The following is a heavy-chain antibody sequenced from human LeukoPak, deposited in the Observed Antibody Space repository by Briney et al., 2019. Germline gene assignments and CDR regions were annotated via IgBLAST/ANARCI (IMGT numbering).Heavy chain of an antibody. CDR1: GFAFXSXX. CDR2: VSGGATGA. V-gene: IGHV3-23*01. CDR3: AKELSAGTGGGWEDYFDY. D-gene: IGHD6-13*01. Sequence: GGSLRLSCAASGFAFXSXXXSXVXQAPGXXLEWXSTVSGGATGAYSADSLQGRFTISRDDSKSTLYLQMNSLRAEDTAVYYCAKELSAGTGGGWEDYFDYWGQGTLVTVSA. J-gene: IGHJ4*02.